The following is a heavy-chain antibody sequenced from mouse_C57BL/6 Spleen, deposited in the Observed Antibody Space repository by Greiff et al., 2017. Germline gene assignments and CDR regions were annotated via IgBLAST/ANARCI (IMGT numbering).Heavy chain of an antibody. J-gene: IGHJ4*01. D-gene: IGHD1-1*01. Sequence: QVQLKQSGAELARPGASVKMSCKASGYTFTSYTMHWVKQRPGQGLEWIGYINPSSGYTKYNQKFKDKATLTADKSSSTAYMQLSSLTSEDSAVYYCARASITAVVPYYAMDYWGQGTSVTVSS. CDR3: ARASITAVVPYYAMDY. V-gene: IGHV1-4*01. CDR1: GYTFTSYT. CDR2: INPSSGYT.